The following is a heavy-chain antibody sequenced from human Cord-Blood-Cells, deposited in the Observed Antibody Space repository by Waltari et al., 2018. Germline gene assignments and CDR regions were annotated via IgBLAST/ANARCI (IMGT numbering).Heavy chain of an antibody. Sequence: EVQLVESGGGLVQPGGSLRLSCAASGFTVSSNYMSWFRQAQGKGLGGVSGISGGGRTYYADSVKGRFTISRHNSKNTLYLQRNSLRAEDTAVYYCARVGLYGSGSRYWYFDLWGRGTLVTVSS. J-gene: IGHJ2*01. V-gene: IGHV3-53*04. D-gene: IGHD3-10*01. CDR1: GFTVSSNY. CDR3: ARVGLYGSGSRYWYFDL. CDR2: ISGGGRT.